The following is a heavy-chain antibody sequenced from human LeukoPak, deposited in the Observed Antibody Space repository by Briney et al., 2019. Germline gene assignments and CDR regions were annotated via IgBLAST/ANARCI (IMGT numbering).Heavy chain of an antibody. CDR2: TNHSGST. CDR1: GGSFSGYY. D-gene: IGHD6-13*01. J-gene: IGHJ4*02. Sequence: PSETLSLTCAVYGGSFSGYYWSWIRQPPGKGLEWIGETNHSGSTNYNPSLKSRVTISVDTSKNQFSLKLSSVTAADTAVYYCARVLEQLVYFDYWGQGTLVTVSS. CDR3: ARVLEQLVYFDY. V-gene: IGHV4-34*01.